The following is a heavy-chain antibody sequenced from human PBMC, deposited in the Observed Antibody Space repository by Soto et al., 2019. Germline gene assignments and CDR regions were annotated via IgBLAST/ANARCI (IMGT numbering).Heavy chain of an antibody. Sequence: SLRLSCAASGFTFSSYWMHWVRQAPGKGLVWVSRINSDGSSTSYADSVKGRFTISRDNAKNTLYLQMNSLRAEDTAVYYCARDYDFWSGYLYYYYGMDVWGQGTTVTLSS. D-gene: IGHD3-3*01. V-gene: IGHV3-74*01. CDR3: ARDYDFWSGYLYYYYGMDV. J-gene: IGHJ6*02. CDR1: GFTFSSYW. CDR2: INSDGSST.